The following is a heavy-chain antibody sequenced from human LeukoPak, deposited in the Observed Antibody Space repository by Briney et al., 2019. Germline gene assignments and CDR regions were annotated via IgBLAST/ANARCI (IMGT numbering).Heavy chain of an antibody. CDR2: ISINTDT. Sequence: GPLTLSCAASWIAVTGNYMSWVRQPPGKGLEWVSFISINTDTFYADSVRGRFTISRDSSENTLFLQMNSLRDEDSAVYYCAIAQSWDELFDSWGQGTLVTVSS. D-gene: IGHD1-26*01. CDR3: AIAQSWDELFDS. V-gene: IGHV3-53*01. CDR1: WIAVTGNY. J-gene: IGHJ4*02.